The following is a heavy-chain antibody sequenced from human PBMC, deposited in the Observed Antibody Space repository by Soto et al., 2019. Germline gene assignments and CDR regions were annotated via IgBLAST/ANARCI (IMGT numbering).Heavy chain of an antibody. CDR2: TYYRSKRYN. J-gene: IGHJ6*02. CDR3: ARTIPGIAVAGTYYGMDV. CDR1: GDSVSGNSAA. Sequence: SQTLSLPCAISGDSVSGNSAAWNWIRQSPSRGLEWLGRTYYRSKRYNDYAVSVKSRITINPDTSKNQFSLQLNSVTPEDTAVYYCARTIPGIAVAGTYYGMDVWGQGTTVTVSS. D-gene: IGHD6-19*01. V-gene: IGHV6-1*01.